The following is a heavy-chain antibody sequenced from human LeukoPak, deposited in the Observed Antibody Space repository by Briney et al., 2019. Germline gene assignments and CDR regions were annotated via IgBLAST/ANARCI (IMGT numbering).Heavy chain of an antibody. V-gene: IGHV4-34*01. D-gene: IGHD3-3*01. Sequence: SETLSLTCAVYGGSFSGYYWSWIRQPPGKGLEWIGEINHSGSTNYNPSLKSRVTISVDTSKNQFSLKLSSVTAADTAVYYCARNYDPPSPADYWGQGTLVTVSS. CDR2: INHSGST. CDR3: ARNYDPPSPADY. J-gene: IGHJ4*02. CDR1: GGSFSGYY.